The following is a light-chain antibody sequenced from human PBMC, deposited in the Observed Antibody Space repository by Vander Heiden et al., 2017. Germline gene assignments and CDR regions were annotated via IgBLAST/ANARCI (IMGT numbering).Light chain of an antibody. CDR3: CSYADRYTYV. CDR1: SSDVGRYNY. CDR2: EVR. J-gene: IGLJ1*01. V-gene: IGLV2-11*01. Sequence: QSPLSQPRSASGSPGQTGTISCTGTSSDVGRYNYVSWYQQHPGKAPKLMIYEVRKRPSGVPDRFSGSKSGNTASLTVSGLQAEDEADYYCCSYADRYTYVFGTGTTVTVL.